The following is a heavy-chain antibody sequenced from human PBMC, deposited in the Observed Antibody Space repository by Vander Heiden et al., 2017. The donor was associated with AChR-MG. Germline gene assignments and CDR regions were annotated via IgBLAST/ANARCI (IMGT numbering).Heavy chain of an antibody. J-gene: IGHJ4*02. CDR3: AKGLDYYDSSGYPYYFDY. Sequence: EVQLVESGGGLVQPGRSLRLSCAASGFTFDDYAMDWVRQGPGKGLEWVSGISWNSGSIGYADSVKGRFTISRDNAKNSLYLQMNSLRAEDTALYYCAKGLDYYDSSGYPYYFDYWGQGTLVTVSS. CDR1: GFTFDDYA. CDR2: ISWNSGSI. V-gene: IGHV3-9*01. D-gene: IGHD3-22*01.